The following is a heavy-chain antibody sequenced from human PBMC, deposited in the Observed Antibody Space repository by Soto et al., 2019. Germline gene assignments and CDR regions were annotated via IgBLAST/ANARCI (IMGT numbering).Heavy chain of an antibody. V-gene: IGHV1-69*13. CDR3: ARDDSGRGWFDP. CDR2: IIPIFGTT. D-gene: IGHD5-12*01. J-gene: IGHJ5*02. CDR1: GGTFSSYA. Sequence: SVKVSCKASGGTFSSYAINWVRQAPGQGLEWMGGIIPIFGTTNSAQKFQGRVTITADESTSTAYMELSSLRSEDTAVYYCARDDSGRGWFDPWGQGTLVTVSS.